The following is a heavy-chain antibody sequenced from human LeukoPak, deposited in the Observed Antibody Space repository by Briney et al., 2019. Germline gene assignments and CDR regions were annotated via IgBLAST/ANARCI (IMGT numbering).Heavy chain of an antibody. J-gene: IGHJ4*02. CDR3: AKDIVGATMGEE. CDR2: IRYDGSNK. V-gene: IGHV3-30*02. CDR1: GFDFSSYA. D-gene: IGHD1-26*01. Sequence: PGGSLRLSCAASGFDFSSYAIHWVRQAPGKGLEWVAFIRYDGSNKYYADSVKGRFTISRDNSKNTLYLQMNSLRAEDTAVYYCAKDIVGATMGEEWGQGTLVTVSS.